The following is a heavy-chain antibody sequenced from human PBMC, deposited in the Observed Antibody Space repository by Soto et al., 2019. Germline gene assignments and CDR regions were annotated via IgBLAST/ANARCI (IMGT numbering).Heavy chain of an antibody. V-gene: IGHV1-69*13. J-gene: IGHJ6*02. Sequence: SVKVSCKASGGTFSSYAISWVRQAPGQGLEWMGGIIPIFGTANYAQKFQGRVTITADESTSTAYMELSSLRSEDTAVYYCATPIAARPYGMDVWGQGTTVTVSS. D-gene: IGHD6-6*01. CDR1: GGTFSSYA. CDR3: ATPIAARPYGMDV. CDR2: IIPIFGTA.